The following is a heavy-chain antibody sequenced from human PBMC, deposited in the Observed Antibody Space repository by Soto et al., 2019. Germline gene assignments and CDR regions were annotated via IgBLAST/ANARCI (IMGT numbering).Heavy chain of an antibody. CDR3: ARAQAVDTAMSY. V-gene: IGHV1-18*01. CDR1: CYTFTSYG. J-gene: IGHJ4*02. D-gene: IGHD5-18*01. CDR2: ISAYNGNT. Sequence: GASVKVSCQASCYTFTSYGISWVRQAPGQGLEWMGWISAYNGNTNYAQKLQGRVTMTTDTSTSTAYMELRSLRSDDTAVYYCARAQAVDTAMSYWGQGTLVTVSS.